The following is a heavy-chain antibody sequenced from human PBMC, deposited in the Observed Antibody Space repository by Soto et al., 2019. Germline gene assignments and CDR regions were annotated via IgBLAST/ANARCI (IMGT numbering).Heavy chain of an antibody. V-gene: IGHV3-23*01. Sequence: GGSLRLSCAASGFTFSDYAMAWVRQPPGKGLEWVSSISGSGGSTYYADSVKGRCTVSRDNSKNTVYLQMKSLRAEDTAVYYCAKDQGMDVWGQGATVTVSS. CDR3: AKDQGMDV. CDR1: GFTFSDYA. J-gene: IGHJ6*02. CDR2: ISGSGGST.